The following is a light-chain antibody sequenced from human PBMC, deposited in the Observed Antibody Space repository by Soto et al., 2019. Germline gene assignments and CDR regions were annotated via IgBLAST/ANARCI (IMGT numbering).Light chain of an antibody. Sequence: QSVLTQPASVSGSPGQSITISCTGTSSDIGGYNSVSWYQHHPGKAPKLVIYEVSNRPSGVSNRFSGSKSGNTASLTISGLQAEDEADYYCNSYTTSTTLVFGGGTQLTVL. J-gene: IGLJ2*01. CDR2: EVS. V-gene: IGLV2-14*01. CDR3: NSYTTSTTLV. CDR1: SSDIGGYNS.